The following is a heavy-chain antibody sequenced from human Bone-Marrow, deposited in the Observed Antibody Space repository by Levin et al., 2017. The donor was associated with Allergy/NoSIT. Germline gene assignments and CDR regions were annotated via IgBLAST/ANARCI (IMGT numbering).Heavy chain of an antibody. D-gene: IGHD6-25*01. V-gene: IGHV1-24*01. Sequence: RASVKVSSPFSFSPLPSFSLPFFLPPPPPGLEWMGNFDREDGETVYAQKFQGRVTMTEDTSRDTAYMELSSLRSEDTAIYYCATDFLAPAGVFDYWGQGTLVTVSS. CDR2: FDREDGET. CDR3: ATDFLAPAGVFDY. J-gene: IGHJ4*02. CDR1: FSPLPSFS.